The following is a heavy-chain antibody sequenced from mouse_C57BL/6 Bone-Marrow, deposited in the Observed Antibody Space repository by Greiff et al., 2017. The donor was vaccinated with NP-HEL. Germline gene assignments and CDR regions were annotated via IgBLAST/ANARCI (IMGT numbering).Heavy chain of an antibody. CDR2: INPYNGGT. D-gene: IGHD3-3*01. CDR1: GYTFTDYY. V-gene: IGHV1-19*01. CDR3: ARWGDAWFAY. J-gene: IGHJ3*01. Sequence: VQLKQSGPVLVKPGASVKMSCKASGYTFTDYYMNWVKQSHGKSLEWIGVINPYNGGTSYNQKFKGKATLTVDKSSSTAYMELNSLTSEDSAVYYCARWGDAWFAYWGQGTLVTVSA.